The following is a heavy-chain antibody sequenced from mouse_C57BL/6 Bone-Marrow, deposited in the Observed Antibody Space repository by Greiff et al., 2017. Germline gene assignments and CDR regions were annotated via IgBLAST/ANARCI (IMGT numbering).Heavy chain of an antibody. CDR3: AREGVGGY. CDR2: IYPGDGDT. J-gene: IGHJ2*01. V-gene: IGHV1-82*01. D-gene: IGHD1-1*02. Sequence: QVQLQQSGPELVKPGASVKISCTASGYAFSSSWMNWVKQRPGQGLEWIGRIYPGDGDTNYNGKFKGKATLTADTSSNTAYMQLSSLTSEDSAVYFCAREGVGGYWGQGTTLTGSS. CDR1: GYAFSSSW.